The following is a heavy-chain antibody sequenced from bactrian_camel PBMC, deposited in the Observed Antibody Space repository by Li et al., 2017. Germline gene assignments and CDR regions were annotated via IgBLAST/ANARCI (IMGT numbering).Heavy chain of an antibody. Sequence: HVQLVESGGGSVQAGGSLRLSCVVTGPTYSRYCLGWFRQAPGKEREAVASIRSSGMISYADSVKGRFTISEDASKNTLYLEMSSLKPEDTAMYYCVANLPGNTWCDFGYWGQGTQVTVS. V-gene: IGHV3S55*01. CDR2: IRSSGMI. J-gene: IGHJ6*01. D-gene: IGHD6*01. CDR3: VANLPGNTWCDFGY. CDR1: GPTYSRYC.